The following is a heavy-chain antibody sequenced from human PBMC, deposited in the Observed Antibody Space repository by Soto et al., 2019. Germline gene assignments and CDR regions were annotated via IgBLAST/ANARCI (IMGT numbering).Heavy chain of an antibody. CDR3: AKGMYTINE. V-gene: IGHV3-23*01. J-gene: IGHJ4*02. CDR1: GFTFASYA. Sequence: GGSLRLSCAASGFTFASYAMTWVRQAPGKGLEWVSSITSTGDGTNYADSVKGRFTVSRDNSKNTLYLQMNSLRAEDTAVYYCAKGMYTINEWGQGALVTVSS. D-gene: IGHD2-2*02. CDR2: ITSTGDGT.